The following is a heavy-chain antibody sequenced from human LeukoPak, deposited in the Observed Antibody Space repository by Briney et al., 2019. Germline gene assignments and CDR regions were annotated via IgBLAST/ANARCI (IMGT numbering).Heavy chain of an antibody. V-gene: IGHV4-34*01. CDR2: INHSGST. CDR3: AREYYYDSSGYYYY. Sequence: SETLSLTCAVYGGSFSGYYWSWIRQPPGKGLEWIGEINHSGSTNYNPSLKSRVTISVDTSKNQFSLKLSSVTAADTAVYYCAREYYYDSSGYYYYWGQGTLVTVSS. J-gene: IGHJ4*02. CDR1: GGSFSGYY. D-gene: IGHD3-22*01.